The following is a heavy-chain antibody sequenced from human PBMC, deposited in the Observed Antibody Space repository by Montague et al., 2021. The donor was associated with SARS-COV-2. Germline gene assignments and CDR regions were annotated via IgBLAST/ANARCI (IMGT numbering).Heavy chain of an antibody. CDR2: ISHRGTA. D-gene: IGHD3-22*01. CDR1: GASVSSTNW. V-gene: IGHV4-4*02. J-gene: IGHJ4*02. Sequence: SETLSLTCTVSGASVSSTNWWSWVRQPPGKGLEWVGEISHRGTANYSPSLKSRATMSVDESGDRFFLKLSSVTAADTAVYYCARFSYDNTGYPRGFDFWGQGALVTVSS. CDR3: ARFSYDNTGYPRGFDF.